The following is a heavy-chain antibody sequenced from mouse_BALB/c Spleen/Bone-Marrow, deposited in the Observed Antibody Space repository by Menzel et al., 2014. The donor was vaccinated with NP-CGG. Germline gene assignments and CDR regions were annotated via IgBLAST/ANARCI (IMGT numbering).Heavy chain of an antibody. J-gene: IGHJ1*01. D-gene: IGHD1-1*01. CDR1: GFDFSRYW. Sequence: EVKVVESGGGPVQPGGSLKLSCAASGFDFSRYWMSWVRQAPGKGLEWIGEINPDRRTINYTPSLKDKFIISRDNAKNTLYLQMSKVRSEDTALYYCARLNYYGNLFVWGAGTTVTVSS. CDR2: INPDRRTI. CDR3: ARLNYYGNLFV. V-gene: IGHV4-1*02.